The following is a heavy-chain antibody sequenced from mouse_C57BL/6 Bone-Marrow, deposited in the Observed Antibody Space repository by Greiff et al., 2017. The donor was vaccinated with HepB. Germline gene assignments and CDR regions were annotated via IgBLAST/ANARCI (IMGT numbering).Heavy chain of an antibody. CDR3: TSLLREDVDY. CDR1: GFTFSDAW. V-gene: IGHV6-6*01. CDR2: IRNKANNHAT. D-gene: IGHD1-2*01. J-gene: IGHJ2*01. Sequence: EVKLMESGGGLVQPGGSMKLSCAASGFTFSDAWMDWVRQSPEKGLEWVAEIRNKANNHATYYAESVKGRFTISRNDSKSSVYLQMNSLSAEDTGIYYCTSLLREDVDYWGQGTTLTVSS.